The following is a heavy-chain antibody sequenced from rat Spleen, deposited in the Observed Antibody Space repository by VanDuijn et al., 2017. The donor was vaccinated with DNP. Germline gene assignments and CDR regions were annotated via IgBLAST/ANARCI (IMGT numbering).Heavy chain of an antibody. J-gene: IGHJ1*01. D-gene: IGHD1-10*01. CDR2: ISYDGSRT. V-gene: IGHV5-7*01. Sequence: EVQLVESGGGLVQPGRSLKLSCAASGFTFSDYDMAWVRQTPTKGLEWVATISYDGSRTYYRDSVKGRFTISRDNAKNTLYLQMNSLKSEDTATYYCVRDGNSEFDYWGPGTMVTVSS. CDR3: VRDGNSEFDY. CDR1: GFTFSDYD.